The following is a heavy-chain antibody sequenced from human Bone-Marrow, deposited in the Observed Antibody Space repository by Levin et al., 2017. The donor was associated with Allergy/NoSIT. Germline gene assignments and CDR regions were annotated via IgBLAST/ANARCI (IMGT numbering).Heavy chain of an antibody. J-gene: IGHJ4*02. D-gene: IGHD1-1*01. CDR1: GFTFSSHW. V-gene: IGHV3-7*01. CDR3: VRWNHAAELDY. Sequence: GGSLRLSCAASGFTFSSHWMAWVRQAPGKGLEWVANINTDGSDTYYVDSVKGRLIITRDNARNSLYLQLNSLRVEDTALYYCVRWNHAAELDYWGRGTQVTVSS. CDR2: INTDGSDT.